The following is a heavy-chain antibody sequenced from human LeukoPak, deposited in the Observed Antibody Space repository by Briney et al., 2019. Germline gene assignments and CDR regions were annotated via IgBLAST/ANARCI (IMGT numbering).Heavy chain of an antibody. D-gene: IGHD4-17*01. J-gene: IGHJ4*02. CDR3: ARGLVYEGDYVEDY. CDR1: GGSFSGYY. Sequence: PSETLSLACAVYGGSFSGYYWSWIRQPPGKGMEWIGEINHSGSTNYNPSLKSRVTISVDTSKNQFSLKLSSVTAADTAVYYCARGLVYEGDYVEDYWGQGTLVTVSS. V-gene: IGHV4-34*01. CDR2: INHSGST.